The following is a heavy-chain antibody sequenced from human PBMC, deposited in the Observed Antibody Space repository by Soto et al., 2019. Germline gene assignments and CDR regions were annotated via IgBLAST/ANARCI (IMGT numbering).Heavy chain of an antibody. V-gene: IGHV3-11*01. CDR3: ARDQAIAARPYYYYYMDV. CDR2: ISSSGSTI. CDR1: GFTFSDYY. J-gene: IGHJ6*03. Sequence: GGSLRLSCAASGFTFSDYYMSWIRQAPGKGLEWVSYISSSGSTIYYADSVKGRFTISRDNAKNSLYLQMNSLRAEDTAVYYCARDQAIAARPYYYYYMDVWGRGTTVTVSS. D-gene: IGHD6-6*01.